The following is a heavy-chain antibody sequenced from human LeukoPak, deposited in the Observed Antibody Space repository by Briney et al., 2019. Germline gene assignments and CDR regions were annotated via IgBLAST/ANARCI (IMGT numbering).Heavy chain of an antibody. CDR1: GASITSRF. V-gene: IGHV4-59*11. Sequence: ASETLSLTCTVSGASITSRFWTWIRQTPGKGLEWIGYVSYTGSPRYNPSFESRVTISLDTSKSQFTLRLTSMTAADTAIYYCASDFTQGGGLLEDWGPGTLVAVSS. D-gene: IGHD3-3*01. CDR2: VSYTGSP. CDR3: ASDFTQGGGLLED. J-gene: IGHJ4*02.